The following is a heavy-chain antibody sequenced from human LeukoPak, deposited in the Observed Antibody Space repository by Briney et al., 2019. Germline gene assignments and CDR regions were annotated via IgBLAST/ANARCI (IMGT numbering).Heavy chain of an antibody. CDR2: IYTSGST. D-gene: IGHD6-19*01. Sequence: SETLSLTCTVSGGSISSGSNYWSWIRQPAGKGLEWLRRIYTSGSTNSNPSLKSRATISVDTSNNQFSLKPSSVTAADTAVYYCAGMSAGYSSGWYLGYYFDYWGQGTLVTVSS. CDR1: GGSISSGSNY. V-gene: IGHV4-61*02. CDR3: AGMSAGYSSGWYLGYYFDY. J-gene: IGHJ4*02.